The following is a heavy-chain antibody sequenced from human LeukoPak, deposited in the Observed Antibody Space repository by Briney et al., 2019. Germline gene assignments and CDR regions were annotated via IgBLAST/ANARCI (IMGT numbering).Heavy chain of an antibody. CDR1: GYAFISYG. D-gene: IGHD3-10*01. V-gene: IGHV1-18*01. Sequence: ASVKVSCKASGYAFISYGISWVRQAPEQGLEWMGWISAYHGNTNYAQKLQGRVTMTTDTSTSTAYMELRSLRSDDTAVYYCARDGSGTWNDYWGQGTLVTVSS. J-gene: IGHJ4*02. CDR3: ARDGSGTWNDY. CDR2: ISAYHGNT.